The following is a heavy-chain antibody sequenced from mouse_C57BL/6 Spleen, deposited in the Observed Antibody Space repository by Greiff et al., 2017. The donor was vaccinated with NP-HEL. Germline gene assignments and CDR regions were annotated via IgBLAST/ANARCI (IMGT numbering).Heavy chain of an antibody. CDR3: AEGYYGSLDY. CDR1: GYTFTSYW. V-gene: IGHV1-50*01. D-gene: IGHD1-1*01. CDR2: IDPSDSYT. J-gene: IGHJ2*01. Sequence: QVQLKQPGAELVKPGASVKLSCKASGYTFTSYWMQWVKQRPGQGLEWIGEIDPSDSYTNYNQKFKGKATLTVDTSSSTAYMQLSSLTSEDSAVYYCAEGYYGSLDYWGQGTTLTVSS.